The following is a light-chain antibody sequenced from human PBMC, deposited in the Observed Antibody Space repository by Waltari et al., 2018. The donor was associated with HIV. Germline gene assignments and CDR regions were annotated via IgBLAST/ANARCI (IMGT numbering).Light chain of an antibody. Sequence: QSALSQPPSASGFPGQSVTISCSGTDSDIGLYKFVSWYQFHPGKAPPVVIYEVNKRSSGVTDLFSAFQSGSTASRTVSGRQPADEAEYFCSSYAGRRVYVCGTGTKVTVL. CDR1: DSDIGLYKF. CDR3: SSYAGRRVYV. CDR2: EVN. V-gene: IGLV2-8*01. J-gene: IGLJ1*01.